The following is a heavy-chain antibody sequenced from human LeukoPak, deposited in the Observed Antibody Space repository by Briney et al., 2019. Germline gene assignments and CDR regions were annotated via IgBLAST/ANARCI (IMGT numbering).Heavy chain of an antibody. J-gene: IGHJ2*01. V-gene: IGHV3-48*04. CDR2: ISSSGNTI. CDR1: GFTFSSYS. Sequence: PGGSLRLSCAASGFTFSSYSMNWVRQAPGKGLKWVSYISSSGNTIYYADSVKGRFTISRDNTKNSLYLQMNSLRGEDTAVYYCARSMGWHFDLWGRGSLVTVSS. CDR3: ARSMGWHFDL.